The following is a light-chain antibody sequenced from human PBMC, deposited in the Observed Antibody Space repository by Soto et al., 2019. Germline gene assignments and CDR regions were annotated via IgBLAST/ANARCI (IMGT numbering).Light chain of an antibody. CDR2: TTN. J-gene: IGLJ1*01. Sequence: QSVLTQPHSASGTPGQRVTISCSGSSSNIGTSSVHWFQQLPGTAPKLLISTTNQRPSGVPERFSGSKSGTSASLAISGLQSGDEADYYCAAWDDSLNGHVFGTGTKVT. CDR1: SSNIGTSS. CDR3: AAWDDSLNGHV. V-gene: IGLV1-44*01.